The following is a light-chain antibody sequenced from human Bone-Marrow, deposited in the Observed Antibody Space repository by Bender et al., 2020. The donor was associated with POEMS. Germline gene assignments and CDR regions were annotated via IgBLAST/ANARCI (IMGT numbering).Light chain of an antibody. CDR1: DLGDKY. V-gene: IGLV3-1*01. Sequence: SYEVTQPPSVSVSPGQTASITCSGDDLGDKYVAWYQQKPGQSPVLVIYQDTKRPSGIPERFSGSNSGNTATLTISGTQAIDEADYYRQGWDTYSVIFGGGTKLTVL. J-gene: IGLJ2*01. CDR2: QDT. CDR3: QGWDTYSVI.